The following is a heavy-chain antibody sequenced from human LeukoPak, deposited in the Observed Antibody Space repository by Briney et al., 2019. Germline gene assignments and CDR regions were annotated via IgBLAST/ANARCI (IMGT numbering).Heavy chain of an antibody. CDR2: INPNSGGT. Sequence: GASVKVSCKASGYTFTGYYMHWVRQAPGQGLEWMGWINPNSGGTNYAQKFQGRVTMTRDTSISTAYMELSSLRSEDTAVYYCARGCMGNYYYYYYMDVWGKGTTVTVSS. V-gene: IGHV1-2*02. D-gene: IGHD1-26*01. CDR3: ARGCMGNYYYYYYMDV. CDR1: GYTFTGYY. J-gene: IGHJ6*03.